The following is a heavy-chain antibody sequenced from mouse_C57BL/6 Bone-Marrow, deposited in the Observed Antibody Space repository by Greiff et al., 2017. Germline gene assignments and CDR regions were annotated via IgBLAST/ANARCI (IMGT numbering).Heavy chain of an antibody. V-gene: IGHV1-59*01. CDR2: IDPSDSYT. J-gene: IGHJ3*01. D-gene: IGHD2-3*01. Sequence: QVQLQQPGAELVRPGTSVKLSCKASGYTFTSYWMHWVKQRPGQGLEWIGVIDPSDSYTNYNQKFKGKATLTVDTSSSTAYMQLSSLTSEDSAVYYCARGLLGSGFADWGQGTLVTVSA. CDR1: GYTFTSYW. CDR3: ARGLLGSGFAD.